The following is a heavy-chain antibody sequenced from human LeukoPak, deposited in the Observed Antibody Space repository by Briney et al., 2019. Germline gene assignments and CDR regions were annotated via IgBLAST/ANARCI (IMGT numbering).Heavy chain of an antibody. Sequence: GGSLRLSCAASGFTFSSYWMSWVRQARGKGLEWVANIKQDGSEKYYVDSVKGRFTISRDNAKNSLYLQMNSLRAEDTAVYYCARDKVGGVVAASPFDPWGQGTLVTVSS. CDR2: IKQDGSEK. J-gene: IGHJ5*02. D-gene: IGHD2-15*01. CDR1: GFTFSSYW. V-gene: IGHV3-7*01. CDR3: ARDKVGGVVAASPFDP.